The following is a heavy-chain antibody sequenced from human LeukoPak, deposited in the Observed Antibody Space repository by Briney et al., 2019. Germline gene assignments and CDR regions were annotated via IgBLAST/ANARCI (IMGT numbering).Heavy chain of an antibody. J-gene: IGHJ6*02. CDR2: ISYDGSNK. D-gene: IGHD3-10*01. CDR3: AKDFASGSSIWDYGMDV. CDR1: GFTFSSYG. V-gene: IGHV3-30*18. Sequence: PGGSLRLSCAASGFTFSSYGMHWVRQAPGKGLEWVAVISYDGSNKYYADSVKGRFTISRDNSKNTLYLQMNSLRAEDTAVYYCAKDFASGSSIWDYGMDVWGQGTTVTVSS.